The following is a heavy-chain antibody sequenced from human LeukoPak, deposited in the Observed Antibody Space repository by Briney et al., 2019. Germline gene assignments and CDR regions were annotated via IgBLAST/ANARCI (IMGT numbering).Heavy chain of an antibody. Sequence: GGSLRLSCVASAFIFSTYVMSWVRQAPGKGLEWVSGISVSGGSTYYADSVKGRFTISRDNSKNTLYLQMNSLRAEDTAVYYCARGGVLLAGKKFDYWGQGILVTVSS. CDR1: AFIFSTYV. V-gene: IGHV3-23*01. CDR3: ARGGVLLAGKKFDY. D-gene: IGHD6-13*01. J-gene: IGHJ4*02. CDR2: ISVSGGST.